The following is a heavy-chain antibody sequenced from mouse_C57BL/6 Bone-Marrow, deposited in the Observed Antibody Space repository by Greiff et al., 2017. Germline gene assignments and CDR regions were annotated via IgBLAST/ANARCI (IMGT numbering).Heavy chain of an antibody. V-gene: IGHV5-17*01. Sequence: EVQGVESGGGLVKPGGSLKLSCAASGFTFSDYGMHWVRQAPEKGLEWVAYISSGSSTIYYADKVKGRFTITRDKAKTTLFLQMTSLSSEDTAMYYYAGPDMSSVVGDCWGQGTTLTVSA. J-gene: IGHJ2*01. CDR3: AGPDMSSVVGDC. CDR2: ISSGSSTI. D-gene: IGHD1-1*01. CDR1: GFTFSDYG.